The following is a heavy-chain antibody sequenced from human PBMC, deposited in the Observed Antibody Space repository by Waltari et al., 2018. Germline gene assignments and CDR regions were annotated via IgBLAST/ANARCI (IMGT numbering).Heavy chain of an antibody. D-gene: IGHD3-3*01. J-gene: IGHJ6*03. Sequence: QVQLQQWGAGLLKPSETLSLTCVVYGGSFTGYQWSWIRQSPGKGPQWGGRIDHSGTTDYNPSLGGRVTISMDRSNNHLSLKLTSVSAADTAVYYCTRGVRGYYSFYYMDVWDKGTMVTVSS. CDR2: IDHSGTT. CDR1: GGSFTGYQ. CDR3: TRGVRGYYSFYYMDV. V-gene: IGHV4-34*01.